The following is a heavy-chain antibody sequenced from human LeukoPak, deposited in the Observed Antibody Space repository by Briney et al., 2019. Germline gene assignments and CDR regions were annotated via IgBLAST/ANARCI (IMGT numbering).Heavy chain of an antibody. CDR3: AREAFQFGQYYFDY. D-gene: IGHD3-10*01. Sequence: PGGCLRLSRGSSLLTLNSHLLHGVRQAPGKGVVGVSRINREGNDTIYADSVKGRLTISRDNAKNTLYLQMTTLRAEGTALYYCAREAFQFGQYYFDYWGQGTPVTVSS. CDR2: INREGNDT. J-gene: IGHJ4*02. V-gene: IGHV3-74*01. CDR1: LLTLNSHL.